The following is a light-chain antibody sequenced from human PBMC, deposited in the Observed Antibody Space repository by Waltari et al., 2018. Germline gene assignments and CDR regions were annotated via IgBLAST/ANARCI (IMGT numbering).Light chain of an antibody. CDR3: WSYEAPNTLV. J-gene: IGLJ1*01. Sequence: QSALTQPRSVSGSPGQSVTISCTGTSANLGGYNYVSWYQQHPGKAPKVVIYDINKCHSVLPDLFSGSKSGTTASLSILGLHAESEADYYCWSYEAPNTLVFVTVTKVTVL. CDR1: SANLGGYNY. CDR2: DIN. V-gene: IGLV2-11*01.